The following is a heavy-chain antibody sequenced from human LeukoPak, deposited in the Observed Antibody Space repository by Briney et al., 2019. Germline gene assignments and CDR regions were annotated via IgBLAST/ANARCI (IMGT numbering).Heavy chain of an antibody. Sequence: SETLSLTCTVSGDSISNYYWSWIRQPAGKGLEWIGRIYTSGSTDYNPSLKSRVTMSVDTSKNQFSLNLSSVTAADTAVYYCARGPPPDFDYWGQGTLVTVSS. CDR2: IYTSGST. V-gene: IGHV4-4*07. J-gene: IGHJ4*02. CDR3: ARGPPPDFDY. CDR1: GDSISNYY.